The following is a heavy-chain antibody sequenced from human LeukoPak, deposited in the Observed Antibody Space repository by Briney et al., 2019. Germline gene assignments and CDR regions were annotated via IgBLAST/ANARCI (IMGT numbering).Heavy chain of an antibody. D-gene: IGHD3-10*01. V-gene: IGHV1-46*01. CDR2: ISPSGGST. J-gene: IGHJ6*03. CDR3: ARVAKHFRGGLSFYYMDV. CDR1: GYTFTSNY. Sequence: ASVKVSCKAFGYTFTSNYMHWVRQAPGQGPEWMGVISPSGGSTTYAQKFQGRVTLTRDMSTSTDYLELSSLRSEDTAVYYCARVAKHFRGGLSFYYMDVWGKGTTVTISS.